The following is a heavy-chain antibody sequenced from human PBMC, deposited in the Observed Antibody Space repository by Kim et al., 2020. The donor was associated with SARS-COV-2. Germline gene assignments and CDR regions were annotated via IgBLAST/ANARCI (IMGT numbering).Heavy chain of an antibody. V-gene: IGHV3-33*01. CDR1: GFTFSSYG. Sequence: GGSLRLSCAASGFTFSSYGMHWVRQAPGKGLEWVAVIWYDGSNKYYADSVKGRFIISRDNSKNTLYLQMNSLRAEDTAVYYCARDPRIAAAGFYYYGMDVWGQGTTVTVSS. CDR3: ARDPRIAAAGFYYYGMDV. CDR2: IWYDGSNK. J-gene: IGHJ6*02. D-gene: IGHD6-13*01.